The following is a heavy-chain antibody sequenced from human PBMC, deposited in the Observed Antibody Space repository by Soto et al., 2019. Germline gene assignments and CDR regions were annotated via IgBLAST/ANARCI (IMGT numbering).Heavy chain of an antibody. CDR2: IKSKTDGGTT. Sequence: GGSLRLSCAASGFTFSNAGLNWVRQAPGKGLEWVGRIKSKTDGGTTDYAAPVKGRFTISRDDSKNTLYLQMNSLKTEDTAVYYCTTGPYYYDSSGYYGDFDYWGQGTLVTVSS. CDR3: TTGPYYYDSSGYYGDFDY. CDR1: GFTFSNAG. V-gene: IGHV3-15*07. J-gene: IGHJ4*02. D-gene: IGHD3-22*01.